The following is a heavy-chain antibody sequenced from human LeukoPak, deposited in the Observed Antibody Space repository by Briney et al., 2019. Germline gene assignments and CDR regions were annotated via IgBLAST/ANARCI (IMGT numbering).Heavy chain of an antibody. CDR2: INHSGST. D-gene: IGHD3-22*01. CDR1: GGSFSGYY. CDR3: ARVLLSSGYQTRGFDY. J-gene: IGHJ4*02. V-gene: IGHV4-34*01. Sequence: SQTLSLTCAVYGGSFSGYYWSWIRQPPGKGLEWIGEINHSGSTNYNPSPKSRVTISVDTSKNQFSLKLSSVPAADTAVYYCARVLLSSGYQTRGFDYWGQGTLVTVSS.